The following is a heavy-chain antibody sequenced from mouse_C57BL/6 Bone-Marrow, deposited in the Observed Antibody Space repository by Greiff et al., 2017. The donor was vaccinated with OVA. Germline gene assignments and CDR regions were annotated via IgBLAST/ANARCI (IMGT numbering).Heavy chain of an antibody. CDR3: ARRSEGSRYYFDY. D-gene: IGHD1-1*01. J-gene: IGHJ2*01. V-gene: IGHV8-12*01. CDR1: GFSLSTSGMG. CDR2: IYWDDDK. Sequence: TLKVCGPGILQSSQTLSLTCSFSGFSLSTSGMGVSWIRQPSGKGLEWLAHIYWDDDKRYNPSLKSRLTISKDTSRNQVFLKITSVDTADTATYYCARRSEGSRYYFDYWGQGTTLTVSS.